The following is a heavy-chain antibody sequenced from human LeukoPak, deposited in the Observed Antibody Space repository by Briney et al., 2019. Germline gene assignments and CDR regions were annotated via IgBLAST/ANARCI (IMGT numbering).Heavy chain of an antibody. CDR2: ISGSGGST. D-gene: IGHD2-8*01. CDR1: GFTFSSYA. J-gene: IGHJ3*02. Sequence: PGGSLRLSCAASGFTFSSYAMSWVRQAPGKGLEWVSAISGSGGSTYYADSVKGRFTISRDNSKNTLYLQMNSLRAEDTAVYYCAKGLGYCTNGVCSDAFDIWGQGTMVTVSS. CDR3: AKGLGYCTNGVCSDAFDI. V-gene: IGHV3-23*01.